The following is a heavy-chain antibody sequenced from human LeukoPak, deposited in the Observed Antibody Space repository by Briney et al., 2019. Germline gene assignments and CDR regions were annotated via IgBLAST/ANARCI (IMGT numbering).Heavy chain of an antibody. D-gene: IGHD5-24*01. J-gene: IGHJ1*01. CDR3: VQEARRDGYKLAPVAEH. CDR2: ISETSRKT. V-gene: IGHV3-23*01. Sequence: GGSLRLSCAASGFTFNIYAMSWVRQAPGKGLEWVSAISETSRKTYYADSVKGRFTISSDNSKNTLYLQMNGLRDEDTAVYYCVQEARRDGYKLAPVAEHWGQGTLVTVSS. CDR1: GFTFNIYA.